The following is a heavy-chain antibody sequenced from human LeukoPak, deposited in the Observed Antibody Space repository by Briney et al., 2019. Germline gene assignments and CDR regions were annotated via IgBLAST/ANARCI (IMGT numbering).Heavy chain of an antibody. Sequence: GGSLRLSCAASGFTFSSYAMHWVRQAPGKGLEYVSAISSNGGSTYCANSVKGRFTISRDNSKNTLYLQMGSLRAEDMAVYYCARTRTGTTVGYYYYGLDVWGQGTTVTVSS. J-gene: IGHJ6*02. CDR3: ARTRTGTTVGYYYYGLDV. CDR2: ISSNGGST. V-gene: IGHV3-64*01. CDR1: GFTFSSYA. D-gene: IGHD1-7*01.